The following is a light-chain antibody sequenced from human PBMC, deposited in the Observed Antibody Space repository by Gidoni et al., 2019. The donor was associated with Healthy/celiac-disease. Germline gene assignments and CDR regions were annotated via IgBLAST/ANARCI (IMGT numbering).Light chain of an antibody. Sequence: EIVLTQSPATLSLSPEERATLSCRASQSVSSYLAWYQQQPGQAPRLLIYDASNRATGIPARFSGSGSGTDFTLTLSSLEPEDFAVYYCQQRSNWPPLYTFGQGTKLEIK. CDR3: QQRSNWPPLYT. J-gene: IGKJ2*01. V-gene: IGKV3-11*01. CDR1: QSVSSY. CDR2: DAS.